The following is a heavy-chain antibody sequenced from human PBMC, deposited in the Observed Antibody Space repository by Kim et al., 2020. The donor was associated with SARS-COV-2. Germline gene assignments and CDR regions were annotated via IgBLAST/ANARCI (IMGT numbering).Heavy chain of an antibody. CDR2: IDPSDSYT. CDR3: ARPDIWFGENYYGMDV. J-gene: IGHJ6*02. D-gene: IGHD3-10*01. CDR1: GYSFTSYW. V-gene: IGHV5-10-1*01. Sequence: GESLKISCKGSGYSFTSYWISWVRQMPGKGLEWMGRIDPSDSYTNYSPSFQGHVTISADKSISTAYLQWSSLKASDTAMYYCARPDIWFGENYYGMDVWGQGTTVTVSS.